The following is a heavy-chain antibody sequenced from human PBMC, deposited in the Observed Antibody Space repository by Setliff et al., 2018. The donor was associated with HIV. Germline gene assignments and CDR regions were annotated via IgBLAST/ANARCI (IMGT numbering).Heavy chain of an antibody. Sequence: SETLSLTCTVSGGSVRRNYWGWIRQPPGMGLEWIGYISYNGGTNYNPSLKSRVAISLDTSKNQFSLKMRSVTAADTAIYYCARDTFYLDYWGQGALVTVSS. CDR3: ARDTFYLDY. V-gene: IGHV4-59*02. CDR2: ISYNGGT. D-gene: IGHD3-3*02. J-gene: IGHJ4*02. CDR1: GGSVRRNY.